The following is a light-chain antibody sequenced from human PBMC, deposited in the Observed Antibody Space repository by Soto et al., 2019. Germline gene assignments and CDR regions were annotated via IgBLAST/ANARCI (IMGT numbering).Light chain of an antibody. CDR2: DAS. CDR1: QSISTW. V-gene: IGKV1-5*01. J-gene: IGKJ2*01. CDR3: QQDHTYPSA. Sequence: DIQMTQSPSTRSASVGDRVTITCRASQSISTWLAWYQQKPGKAPNLLIYDASSLEIGVPSSFSGSGSGTEFTLTISSLQPDDFATYYCQQDHTYPSAFGQGTKLEVK.